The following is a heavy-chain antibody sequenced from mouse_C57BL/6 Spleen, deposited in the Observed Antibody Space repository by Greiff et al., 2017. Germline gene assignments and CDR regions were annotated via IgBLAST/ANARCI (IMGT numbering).Heavy chain of an antibody. CDR2: IWSDGST. CDR1: GFSLTSYG. D-gene: IGHD2-4*01. Sequence: VQLQESGPGLVAPSQSLSITCTVSGFSLTSYGVHWVRQPPGKGLEWLVVIWSDGSTTSNSALKSRLSISKDNSKSQVFLKMNSLQTYDTARYYCARHGDYDSYAMDYWGQGTSVTVSS. CDR3: ARHGDYDSYAMDY. V-gene: IGHV2-6-1*01. J-gene: IGHJ4*01.